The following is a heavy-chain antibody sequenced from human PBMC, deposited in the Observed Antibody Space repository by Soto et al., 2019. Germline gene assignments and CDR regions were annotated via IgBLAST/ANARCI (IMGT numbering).Heavy chain of an antibody. V-gene: IGHV3-48*03. J-gene: IGHJ4*02. Sequence: PGRSLRLSCAASGFSFSSCEMSWVRQAPGKGLEWVSYISGSGTSTQYSDSVKGRFTISRDNAKNSLHLQMNSLGAEDTAVYYCASKIVTPGYHYYDYWGQGTLVTVSS. D-gene: IGHD3-9*01. CDR1: GFSFSSCE. CDR3: ASKIVTPGYHYYDY. CDR2: ISGSGTST.